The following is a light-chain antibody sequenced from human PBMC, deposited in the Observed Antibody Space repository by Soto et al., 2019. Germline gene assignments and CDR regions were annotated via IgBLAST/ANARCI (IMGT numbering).Light chain of an antibody. CDR3: QQYDNRPLA. J-gene: IGKJ4*01. Sequence: DLPMTQSPSSLSASVGDRVTITCQASQDISNYLNWYQQKPGKAPKLLIYDASNLETGVPSRFIGSGSGTDFTFTISSLQPEDIATYYCQQYDNRPLAFCGGTKVEIK. CDR2: DAS. CDR1: QDISNY. V-gene: IGKV1-33*01.